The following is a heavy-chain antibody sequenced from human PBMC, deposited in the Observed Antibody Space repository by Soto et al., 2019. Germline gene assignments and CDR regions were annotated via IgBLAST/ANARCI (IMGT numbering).Heavy chain of an antibody. CDR1: GHTFTSYW. CDR3: ARQVEMATTGFGY. Sequence: GESLKISCKGSGHTFTSYWIAWVRQLPGKGLEWMGVIYPGDSDTRYSPSFQGQVTISAERSISTAYLQWSSLKASDTAMYYCARQVEMATTGFGYCRQLTLVTVSS. CDR2: IYPGDSDT. J-gene: IGHJ4*02. D-gene: IGHD1-1*01. V-gene: IGHV5-51*01.